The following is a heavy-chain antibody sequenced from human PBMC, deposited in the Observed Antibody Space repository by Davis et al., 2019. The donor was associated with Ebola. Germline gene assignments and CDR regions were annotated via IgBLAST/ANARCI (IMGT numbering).Heavy chain of an antibody. V-gene: IGHV3-7*01. CDR1: GFTFSSYW. CDR3: ARAQALRFLEWLLDPQYYFDY. J-gene: IGHJ4*02. D-gene: IGHD3-3*01. Sequence: GGSLRLSCAASGFTFSSYWMSWVRQAPGKGLEWVANIKQDGSEKYYVDSVKGRFTISRDNAKNSLYLQMNSLRAEDTAVYYCARAQALRFLEWLLDPQYYFDYWGQGTPVTVSS. CDR2: IKQDGSEK.